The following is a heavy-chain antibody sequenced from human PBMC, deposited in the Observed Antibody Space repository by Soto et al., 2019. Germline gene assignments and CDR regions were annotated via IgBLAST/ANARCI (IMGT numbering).Heavy chain of an antibody. CDR3: AREWYSSSPNGERDEENWFDP. Sequence: GGSLRLSCAASGFTFSSYAMHWVRQAPGKGLEWVAVISYDGSNKYYADSVKGRFTISRDNSKNTLYLQMNSLGAEDTAVYYCAREWYSSSPNGERDEENWFDPWGQGTLVTVSS. CDR2: ISYDGSNK. D-gene: IGHD6-6*01. V-gene: IGHV3-30-3*01. J-gene: IGHJ5*02. CDR1: GFTFSSYA.